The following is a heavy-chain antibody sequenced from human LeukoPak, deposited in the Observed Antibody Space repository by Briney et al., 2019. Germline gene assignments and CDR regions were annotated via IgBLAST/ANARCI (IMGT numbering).Heavy chain of an antibody. CDR1: GFTFSSYG. CDR3: AKDHTSYGIYQSPDY. CDR2: ISYDGSNK. Sequence: GRSLRLSCAASGFTFSSYGMHWVRQAPGKGLEWVAVISYDGSNKYYADSVKGRFTISRDNSKNTPYLQMNSLRAEDTAVYYCAKDHTSYGIYQSPDYWGQGTLVTVSS. J-gene: IGHJ4*02. D-gene: IGHD5-18*01. V-gene: IGHV3-30*18.